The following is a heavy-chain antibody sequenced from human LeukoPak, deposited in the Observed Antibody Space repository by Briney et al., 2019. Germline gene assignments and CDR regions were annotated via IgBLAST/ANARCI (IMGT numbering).Heavy chain of an antibody. CDR2: INPNSGGT. D-gene: IGHD2-8*01. Sequence: ASVKVSCKASGYTFTRYDMHWVRQSPGQGLEWMGWINPNSGGTNYAQKFQGRVTMTRDTSISTAYMELSRLRSDDTAVYYCARALYCANAVCYTGFDYWGQGTLVTVSS. V-gene: IGHV1-2*02. J-gene: IGHJ4*02. CDR1: GYTFTRYD. CDR3: ARALYCANAVCYTGFDY.